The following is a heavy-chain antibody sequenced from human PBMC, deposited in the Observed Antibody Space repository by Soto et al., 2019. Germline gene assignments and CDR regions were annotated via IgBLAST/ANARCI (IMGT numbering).Heavy chain of an antibody. CDR3: TRVRLGSRPPSDS. J-gene: IGHJ4*02. D-gene: IGHD6-13*01. Sequence: EVQLVESGGGLVQPEGSLRLSCAASGFTFSDHYMDWVRQAPGKGLEWVGRIKNKANSYTTEYAAPVKGRFIISRDDSKNSVFRQRTRRKPDDPAVYYCTRVRLGSRPPSDSGGQGILVPVSS. CDR2: IKNKANSYTT. CDR1: GFTFSDHY. V-gene: IGHV3-72*01.